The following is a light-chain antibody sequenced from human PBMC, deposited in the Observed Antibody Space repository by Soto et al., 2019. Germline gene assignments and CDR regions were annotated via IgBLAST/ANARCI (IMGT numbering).Light chain of an antibody. CDR3: QQYDTSPTT. J-gene: IGKJ1*01. Sequence: EIVLTQSPGTLSLSTGEGATLSCWASQNFNSSHLAWYQQKPGQPPRLLIFAASSRATGIPDRFSGSGSGSDFTLTISRLEPEDFAVYFCQQYDTSPTTFGQGTKV. CDR2: AAS. V-gene: IGKV3-20*01. CDR1: QNFNSSH.